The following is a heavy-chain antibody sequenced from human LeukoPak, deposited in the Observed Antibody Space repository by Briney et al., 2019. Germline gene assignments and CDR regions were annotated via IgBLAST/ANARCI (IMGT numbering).Heavy chain of an antibody. Sequence: NWVRQHPGKGPEWIGYISYGGNTYYNPSLKSRVAISADTPKNQFSLKLSSTTAADTAVYYCARAPVATPSEFDYWGQGTLVTVSS. J-gene: IGHJ4*02. CDR2: ISYGGNT. CDR3: ARAPVATPSEFDY. V-gene: IGHV4-31*02. D-gene: IGHD5-12*01.